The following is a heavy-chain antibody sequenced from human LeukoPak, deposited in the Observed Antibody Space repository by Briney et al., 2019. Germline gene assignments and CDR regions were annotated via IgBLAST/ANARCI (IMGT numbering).Heavy chain of an antibody. Sequence: GGSLRLSCAASGFTLDDYAMHWVRQAPGKGLEWVSGISWNSGSIGYADSVKGRFTISRDNAKNSLYLQMNSLRAEDTAVYYCARDPPGTYYYDSGAPDYWGQGTLVTVSS. V-gene: IGHV3-9*01. CDR1: GFTLDDYA. J-gene: IGHJ4*02. CDR2: ISWNSGSI. CDR3: ARDPPGTYYYDSGAPDY. D-gene: IGHD3-22*01.